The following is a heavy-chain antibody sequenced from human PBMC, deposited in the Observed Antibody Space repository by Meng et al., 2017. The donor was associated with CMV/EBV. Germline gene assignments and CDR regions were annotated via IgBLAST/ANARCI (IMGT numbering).Heavy chain of an antibody. J-gene: IGHJ4*02. CDR3: ARGRVMYYDFWSGYHPLDY. CDR2: MNPNSGNT. CDR1: GGTFSSYA. Sequence: ASVKVSCKASGGTFSSYAISWVRQATGQGLEWMGWMNPNSGNTGYAQKFQGRVTMTRNTSISTAYMELSSLRSEDTAVYYCARGRVMYYDFWSGYHPLDYWGQGTLVTVSS. D-gene: IGHD3-3*01. V-gene: IGHV1-8*02.